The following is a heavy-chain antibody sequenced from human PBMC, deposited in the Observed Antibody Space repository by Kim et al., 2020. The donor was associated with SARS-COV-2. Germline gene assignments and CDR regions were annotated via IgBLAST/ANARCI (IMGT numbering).Heavy chain of an antibody. CDR3: ARGRDGYNVDAFDI. D-gene: IGHD5-12*01. V-gene: IGHV1-69*13. J-gene: IGHJ3*02. Sequence: SVKVSCKASGGTFSSYAISWVRQAPGQGLEWMGGIIPIFGTANYAQKFQGRVTITADESTSTAYMELSSLRSEDTAVYYCARGRDGYNVDAFDIWGQGTMVTVSS. CDR1: GGTFSSYA. CDR2: IIPIFGTA.